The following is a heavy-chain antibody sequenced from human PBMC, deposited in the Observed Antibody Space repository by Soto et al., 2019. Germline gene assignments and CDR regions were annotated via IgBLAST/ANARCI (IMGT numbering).Heavy chain of an antibody. D-gene: IGHD6-6*01. CDR1: GYSFTSFW. CDR2: IYPADSDT. V-gene: IGHV5-51*01. J-gene: IGHJ5*02. Sequence: ESLKISCQASGYSFTSFWLAWVRQVPGKGLEWMGIIYPADSDTRYSPSFQGQVTISADKSISTAYLQWSSLTASDTAIYYCARQGSIENRRNWLDPCGQRTPVTVSS. CDR3: ARQGSIENRRNWLDP.